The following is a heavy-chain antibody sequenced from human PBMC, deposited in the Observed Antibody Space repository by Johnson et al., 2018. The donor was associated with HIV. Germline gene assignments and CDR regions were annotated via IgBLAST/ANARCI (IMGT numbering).Heavy chain of an antibody. CDR2: ISWNSGSI. V-gene: IGHV3-9*01. J-gene: IGHJ3*02. CDR3: ARGDPPNVFDI. Sequence: VRHAPGKGLVWVSGISWNSGSIGYADSVKDRFTISRDNATNTLSLQMDSLRAEDTAVYYCARGDPPNVFDIWGQGTMVTVSS.